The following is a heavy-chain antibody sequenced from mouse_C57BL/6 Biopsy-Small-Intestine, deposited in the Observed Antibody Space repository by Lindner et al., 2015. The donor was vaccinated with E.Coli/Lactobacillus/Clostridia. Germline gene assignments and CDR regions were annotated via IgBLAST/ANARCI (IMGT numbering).Heavy chain of an antibody. J-gene: IGHJ2*01. CDR2: INPNTGYT. CDR3: ARDPVLAAAGYYFDN. Sequence: SVKVSCKAFGYTFTGYYMHWLRQAPGQGLEWMGWINPNTGYTKYSHKFQGRVTMTRDTSISTAHMELSSLISNDTAVYYCARDPVLAAAGYYFDNWGQGTLVTVSS. V-gene: IGHV1-59*01. D-gene: IGHD6-1*01. CDR1: GYTFTGYY.